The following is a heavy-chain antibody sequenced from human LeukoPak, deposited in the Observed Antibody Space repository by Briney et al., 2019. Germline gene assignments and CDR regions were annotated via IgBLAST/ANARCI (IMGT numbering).Heavy chain of an antibody. CDR1: GGSISSYY. Sequence: PSETLSLTCTVSGGSISSYYWSWIRQPPGKGLEWIGYIYYSGSTNYNPSLKSRVTISVDTSKNQFSLKLSSVTAADTAVYYCARVAIAAAGTGYYFDYWGQGTLVTVSS. V-gene: IGHV4-59*01. CDR2: IYYSGST. J-gene: IGHJ4*02. CDR3: ARVAIAAAGTGYYFDY. D-gene: IGHD6-13*01.